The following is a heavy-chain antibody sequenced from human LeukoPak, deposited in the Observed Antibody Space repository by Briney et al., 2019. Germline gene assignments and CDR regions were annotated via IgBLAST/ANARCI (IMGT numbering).Heavy chain of an antibody. CDR3: ARDDAILAVAPRDY. CDR2: IYYSGST. J-gene: IGHJ4*02. Sequence: SETLSLTCTVSGGSISSSGYYWGWIRQPPGKGLEWIGSIYYSGSTYYNPSLKSRVTISVDTSKNQFSLKLSSVTAADTAVYYCARDDAILAVAPRDYWGQGTLVTVSS. V-gene: IGHV4-39*07. CDR1: GGSISSSGYY. D-gene: IGHD6-19*01.